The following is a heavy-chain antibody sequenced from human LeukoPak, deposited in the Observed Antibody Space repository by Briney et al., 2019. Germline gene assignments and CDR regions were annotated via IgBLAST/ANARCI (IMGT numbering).Heavy chain of an antibody. J-gene: IGHJ4*02. CDR1: GGSFSGYY. D-gene: IGHD3-22*01. V-gene: IGHV4-34*01. CDR2: INHSGST. CDR3: ARETGDSSGYYYLDY. Sequence: PSETLSLTCAVYGGSFSGYYWSWIRQPPGKGLEWIGEINHSGSTNYNPSLKSRVTISVDTSKNQFSLKLSSVTAADTAMYYCARETGDSSGYYYLDYWGQGSLVTVSS.